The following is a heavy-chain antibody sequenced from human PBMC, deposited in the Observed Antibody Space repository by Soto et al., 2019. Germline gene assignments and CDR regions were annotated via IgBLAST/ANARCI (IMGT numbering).Heavy chain of an antibody. CDR2: INWNGGST. CDR3: AREVVVVAATQGYYYYYMDV. V-gene: IGHV3-20*01. Sequence: EVQLVESGGGVVRPGGSLRLSCAASGFTFDDYGMSWVRQAPGKGLEWVSGINWNGGSTGYADSVKGRFTISRDNAKNSLYLQMNSLRAEDTALYHCAREVVVVAATQGYYYYYMDVWGKGTTVTVSS. D-gene: IGHD2-15*01. CDR1: GFTFDDYG. J-gene: IGHJ6*03.